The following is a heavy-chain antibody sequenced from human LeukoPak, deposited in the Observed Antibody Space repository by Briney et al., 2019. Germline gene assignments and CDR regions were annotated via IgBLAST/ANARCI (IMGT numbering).Heavy chain of an antibody. CDR3: AKDISVADKQPIAEYFQH. CDR1: GFTFSSYA. Sequence: PGGSLRLSCAASGFTFSSYAMSWVRQAPGKGLEWVSAISGSGGSTYYADSVKGRFTISRDNSKNTLYLQMNSLRAEDTAVYYCAKDISVADKQPIAEYFQHWGQGTLVTVSS. V-gene: IGHV3-23*01. CDR2: ISGSGGST. D-gene: IGHD6-19*01. J-gene: IGHJ1*01.